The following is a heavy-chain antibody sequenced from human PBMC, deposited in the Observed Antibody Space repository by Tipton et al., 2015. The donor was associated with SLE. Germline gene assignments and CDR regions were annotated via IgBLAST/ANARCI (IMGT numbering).Heavy chain of an antibody. Sequence: SLRLSCAASGFTFSSYGMHWVRQAPGKGLEWVAVIWYDGSNKYYADSVKGRFTISRDNSKNTLYLQMNSLRAEDTAVYYCARDRPRVAGDAFDIWGQGTMVTVSS. CDR2: IWYDGSNK. CDR3: ARDRPRVAGDAFDI. V-gene: IGHV3-33*01. J-gene: IGHJ3*02. D-gene: IGHD2-15*01. CDR1: GFTFSSYG.